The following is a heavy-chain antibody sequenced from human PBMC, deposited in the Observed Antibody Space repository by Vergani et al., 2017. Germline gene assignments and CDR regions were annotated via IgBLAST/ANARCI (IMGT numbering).Heavy chain of an antibody. CDR3: ARDSRYSSSWYEVGPYYFDY. V-gene: IGHV1-69*12. CDR1: GGTFSSYA. D-gene: IGHD6-13*01. CDR2: IIPIFGTA. Sequence: QVQLVQSGAEVKKPGSSVKVSCKASGGTFSSYAISWVRQAPGQGLEWMGGIIPIFGTANYAKKFQGRVTITADESTSTAYMERSSLRSEDTAVYYCARDSRYSSSWYEVGPYYFDYWGQGTLVTVSS. J-gene: IGHJ4*02.